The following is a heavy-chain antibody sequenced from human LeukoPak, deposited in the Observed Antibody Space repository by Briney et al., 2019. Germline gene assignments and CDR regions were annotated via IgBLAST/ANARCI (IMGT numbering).Heavy chain of an antibody. D-gene: IGHD1-26*01. J-gene: IGHJ4*02. CDR2: SDPEDGET. Sequence: ASVKVSCKISGDTRTELSTHWVRQAPGKGPEWMGGSDPEDGETVYAPRFQGRVTLTEDTSAGTAYLELTTLTSEDTAIYYCATGGQWDLLNYWGQGTMVTVSS. CDR3: ATGGQWDLLNY. CDR1: GDTRTELS. V-gene: IGHV1-24*01.